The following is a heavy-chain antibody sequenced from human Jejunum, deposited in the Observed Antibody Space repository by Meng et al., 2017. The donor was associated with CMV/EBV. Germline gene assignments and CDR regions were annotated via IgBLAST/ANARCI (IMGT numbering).Heavy chain of an antibody. CDR3: VRDGGTYRTAATGGYDFYYYGLDV. Sequence: IPWVRQAPGQGLEWMALINPSGYSTTYAQKFQGRVTVTTDTSARTVQLQVSGLRSEDTAVYYCVRDGGTYRTAATGGYDFYYYGLDVWGQGTTVTVSS. J-gene: IGHJ6*02. D-gene: IGHD1-14*01. CDR2: INPSGYST. V-gene: IGHV1-46*01.